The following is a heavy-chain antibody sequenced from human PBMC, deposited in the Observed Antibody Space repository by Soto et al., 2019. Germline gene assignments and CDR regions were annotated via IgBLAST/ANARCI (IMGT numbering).Heavy chain of an antibody. D-gene: IGHD6-19*01. Sequence: SETLSLTCTASGDSIGSHYWSWVRQSPGKGLECIGYIHYSGITIYNPSLKGRVTISVDKSKNQFSLKLSSVTAADTAVYYCARDRGAVAGTSYYYYGMDVWGQGTTVTVSS. J-gene: IGHJ6*02. V-gene: IGHV4-59*11. CDR1: GDSIGSHY. CDR2: IHYSGIT. CDR3: ARDRGAVAGTSYYYYGMDV.